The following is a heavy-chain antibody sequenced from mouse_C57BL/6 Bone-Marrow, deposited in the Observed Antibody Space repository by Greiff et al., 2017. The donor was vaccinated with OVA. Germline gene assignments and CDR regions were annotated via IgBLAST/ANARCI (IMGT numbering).Heavy chain of an antibody. CDR3: TRAYSNYGDFDY. Sequence: VQLQQSGAELVRPGASVTLSCKASGYTFTDYDMHWVKQTPVHGLEWIGAIDPETGGTAYNQKFKGKAILTADNSSSTAYMELRSLTSEDSAVDYCTRAYSNYGDFDYWGQGNTLTVSS. CDR2: IDPETGGT. D-gene: IGHD2-5*01. V-gene: IGHV1-15*01. CDR1: GYTFTDYD. J-gene: IGHJ2*01.